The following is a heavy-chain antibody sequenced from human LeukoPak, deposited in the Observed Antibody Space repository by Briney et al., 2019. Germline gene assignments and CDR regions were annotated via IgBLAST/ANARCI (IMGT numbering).Heavy chain of an antibody. V-gene: IGHV4-59*11. CDR1: GGSISSHY. CDR3: ARETYGGNSLGFDY. D-gene: IGHD4-23*01. J-gene: IGHJ4*02. CDR2: VYYSGST. Sequence: SETLSLTCTVSGGSISSHYWSWIRQPPGKGLEWIGYVYYSGSTNYNPSLKSRVTISVDTSKNQFSLKLSSVTAADTAVYYCARETYGGNSLGFDYWGQGTLVTVSS.